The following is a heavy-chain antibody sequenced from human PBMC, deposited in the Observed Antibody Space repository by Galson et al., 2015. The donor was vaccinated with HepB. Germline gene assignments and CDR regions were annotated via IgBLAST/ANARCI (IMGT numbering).Heavy chain of an antibody. V-gene: IGHV3-30*18. D-gene: IGHD6-19*01. CDR2: ISYDGSNK. CDR3: AKDRGGSGWYFDY. Sequence: SLRLSCAASGFTFSSYGIHWVRQAPGKGLEWVAVISYDGSNKYYADSVKGRFTISRDNSKNTLYLQMNSLRAEDTAVYYCAKDRGGSGWYFDYWGQGTLVTVSS. J-gene: IGHJ4*02. CDR1: GFTFSSYG.